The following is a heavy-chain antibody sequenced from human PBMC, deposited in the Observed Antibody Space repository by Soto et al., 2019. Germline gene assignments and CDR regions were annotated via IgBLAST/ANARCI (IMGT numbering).Heavy chain of an antibody. Sequence: SVKVSCKASGGTFSSYTISWVRQAPGQGLEWMGRIIPILGIANYAQKFLGRVTMTRDTSTSTLYMELTSLTSDDTAIYYCARGGHVVVVTAALDYWGQGTLVTVSS. CDR2: IIPILGIA. J-gene: IGHJ4*02. V-gene: IGHV1-69*02. D-gene: IGHD2-21*02. CDR3: ARGGHVVVVTAALDY. CDR1: GGTFSSYT.